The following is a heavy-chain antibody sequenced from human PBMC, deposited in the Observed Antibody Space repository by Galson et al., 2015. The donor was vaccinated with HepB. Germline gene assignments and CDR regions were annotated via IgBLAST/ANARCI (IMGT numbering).Heavy chain of an antibody. CDR2: TSSSGIRP. J-gene: IGHJ4*02. D-gene: IGHD6-19*01. CDR3: AKSPGDNSGWYYFDS. V-gene: IGHV3-23*01. CDR1: GFTFSNYA. Sequence: SLRLSCAASGFTFSNYAMSWVRQAPGKGLEWVSGTSSSGIRPYYADSVKGRFTISRDNSKNTLYLQMNGLRGEDTAVYYCAKSPGDNSGWYYFDSWGQGTLVTVSS.